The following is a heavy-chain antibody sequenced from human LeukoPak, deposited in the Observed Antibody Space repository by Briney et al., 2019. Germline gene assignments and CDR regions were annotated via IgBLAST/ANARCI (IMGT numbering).Heavy chain of an antibody. J-gene: IGHJ6*03. CDR2: INPSGGST. CDR3: ASGSRAYYYYYMDV. Sequence: ASVKVSCKASGYTFTGYYMHWVRQAPGQGLEWMGIINPSGGSTSYAQKFQGRVTMTRDMSTSTVYIELSSLRSEDTAVYYCASGSRAYYYYYMDVWGKGTTVTVSS. D-gene: IGHD1-26*01. CDR1: GYTFTGYY. V-gene: IGHV1-46*01.